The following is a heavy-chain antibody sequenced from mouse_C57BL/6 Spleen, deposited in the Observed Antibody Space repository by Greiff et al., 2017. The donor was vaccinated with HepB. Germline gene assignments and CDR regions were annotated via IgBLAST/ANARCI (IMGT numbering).Heavy chain of an antibody. Sequence: VQLKQSGAELVRPGASVTLSCKASGYTFTDYEMHWVKQTPVHGLEWIGAIDPETGGTAYNQKFKGKAILTADKSSSTAYMELRSLTSEDSAVYYCTRDSLFAYWGQGTLVTVSA. V-gene: IGHV1-15*01. CDR2: IDPETGGT. CDR1: GYTFTDYE. CDR3: TRDSLFAY. D-gene: IGHD6-2*01. J-gene: IGHJ3*01.